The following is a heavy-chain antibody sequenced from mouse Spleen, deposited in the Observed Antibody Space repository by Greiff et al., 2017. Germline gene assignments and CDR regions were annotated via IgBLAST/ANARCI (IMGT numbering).Heavy chain of an antibody. J-gene: IGHJ1*01. V-gene: IGHV1S132*01. CDR3: ARGGYGSSPYWYFDV. CDR1: GYTFTSYW. D-gene: IGHD1-1*01. CDR2: IFPGTGTT. Sequence: VQLQQSGAELVKPGASVKLSCKTSGYTFTSYWIQWVKQRPGQGLGWIGEIFPGTGTTYYNEKFKGKATLTIDTSSSTAYMQLSSLTSEDSAVYFCARGGYGSSPYWYFDVWGAGTTVTVSS.